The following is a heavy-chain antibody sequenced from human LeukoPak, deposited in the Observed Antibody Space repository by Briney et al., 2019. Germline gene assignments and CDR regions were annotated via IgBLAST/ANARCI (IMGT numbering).Heavy chain of an antibody. V-gene: IGHV3-30*02. J-gene: IGHJ4*02. Sequence: GGSLRLSCAASGINFRSSGMHWVREAPGKGLEGGTFIQNDGSDKYYAASVKGRFTISRDNSKNTVYLHMASLRADDTALYYCAREGGRAVPGRFDQWGQGTLVTVSS. CDR2: IQNDGSDK. CDR1: GINFRSSG. D-gene: IGHD6-13*01. CDR3: AREGGRAVPGRFDQ.